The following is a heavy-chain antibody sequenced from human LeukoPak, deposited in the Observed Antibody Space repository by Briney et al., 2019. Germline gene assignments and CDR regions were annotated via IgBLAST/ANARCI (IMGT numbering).Heavy chain of an antibody. CDR3: ARDTRGSSSSWFFDY. CDR2: IYYSGST. CDR1: GGSISIYY. D-gene: IGHD6-13*01. V-gene: IGHV4-59*01. Sequence: SETLSLTCTVCGGSISIYYWSWIRQPPGKGLEWIGYIYYSGSTNYNPSLKSRVTISVDTSKNQFSLKLSSVTAADTAVYYCARDTRGSSSSWFFDYWGQGTLVTVSS. J-gene: IGHJ4*02.